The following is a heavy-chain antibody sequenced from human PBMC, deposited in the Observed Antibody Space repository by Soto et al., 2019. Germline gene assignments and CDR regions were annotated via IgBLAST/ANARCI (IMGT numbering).Heavy chain of an antibody. CDR1: GFTFSDYY. V-gene: IGHV3-11*01. CDR2: ISSRGSTI. J-gene: IGHJ6*02. Sequence: QVQLVESGGGLVKPGGSLRLSFVASGFTFSDYYMSWIRQAPGKGLEWVSYISSRGSTIYYADAVKGRFTISRDNAKNSLYLQMNSRRAEDTAVYYCARGRVDKPRVTYHYYYGMDVWGQGTTVTVSS. CDR3: ARGRVDKPRVTYHYYYGMDV. D-gene: IGHD4-17*01.